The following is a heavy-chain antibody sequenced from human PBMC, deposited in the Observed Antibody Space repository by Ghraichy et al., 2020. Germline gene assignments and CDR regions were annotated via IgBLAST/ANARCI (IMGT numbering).Heavy chain of an antibody. J-gene: IGHJ4*02. Sequence: GALRLSCAASGFTFSSYAMHWVRQAPGKGLEWVAVISYDGSKKYYADSVKGRFTISRDNSKNTLYVQMNSLRAEDTAVYYCAREGSWGQGTLVTVSS. V-gene: IGHV3-30-3*01. CDR3: AREGS. CDR1: GFTFSSYA. CDR2: ISYDGSKK.